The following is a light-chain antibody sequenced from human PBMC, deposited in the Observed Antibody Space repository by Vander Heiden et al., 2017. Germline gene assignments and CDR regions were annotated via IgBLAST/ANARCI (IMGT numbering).Light chain of an antibody. CDR3: QQYDNWPLT. V-gene: IGKV3-15*01. J-gene: IGKJ4*01. CDR1: QSISNH. CDR2: GAF. Sequence: EIVMTQSPATLSVSPGERVTLSCRASQSISNHLAWYQQKPGQAPRLLIYGAFIRASGIPTSFSGGGSGTDFTLTINTLQSEDFAVYYCQQYDNWPLTFGGGTKVEIK.